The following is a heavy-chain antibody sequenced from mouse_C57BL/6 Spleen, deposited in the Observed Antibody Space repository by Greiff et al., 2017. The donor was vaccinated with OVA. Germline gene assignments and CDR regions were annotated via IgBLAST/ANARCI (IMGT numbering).Heavy chain of an antibody. D-gene: IGHD2-4*01. V-gene: IGHV1-22*01. CDR1: GYTFTDYN. CDR2: INPNNGGT. Sequence: EVQLQQSGPELVKPGASVKMSCKASGYTFTDYNMHWVKQSHGKSLEWIGYINPNNGGTSYNQKFKGKATLTVNKSSSTAYMELRSLTSEDSAVYYCARRKEIYYDYDGVYFDYWGQGTTLTVSS. J-gene: IGHJ2*01. CDR3: ARRKEIYYDYDGVYFDY.